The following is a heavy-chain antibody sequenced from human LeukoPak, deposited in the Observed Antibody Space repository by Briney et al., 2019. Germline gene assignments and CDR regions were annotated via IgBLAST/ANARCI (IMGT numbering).Heavy chain of an antibody. CDR3: ARVEPTYDILTGYSLDY. CDR2: INPSGGST. J-gene: IGHJ4*02. Sequence: GSVKVSCKASGYTFTSYYMHWVRQAPGQGLEWMGIINPSGGSTSYAQKFQGRVTMTRDTSTSTVYMELSSLRSEDTAVYYCARVEPTYDILTGYSLDYWGQGTLVTVSS. D-gene: IGHD3-9*01. V-gene: IGHV1-46*01. CDR1: GYTFTSYY.